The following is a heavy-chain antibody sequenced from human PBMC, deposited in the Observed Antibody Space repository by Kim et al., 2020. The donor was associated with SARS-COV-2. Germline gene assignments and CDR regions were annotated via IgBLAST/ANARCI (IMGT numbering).Heavy chain of an antibody. V-gene: IGHV3-64D*09. J-gene: IGHJ4*02. Sequence: TAPVKGRLTVARDNPKNTLWLQMSSLRVDDTAVYYCVKLGVKTWHVFDHWGQGTLVTVSS. CDR3: VKLGVKTWHVFDH. D-gene: IGHD3-10*01.